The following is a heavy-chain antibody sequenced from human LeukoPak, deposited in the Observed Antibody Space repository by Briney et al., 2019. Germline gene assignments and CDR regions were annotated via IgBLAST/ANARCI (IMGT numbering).Heavy chain of an antibody. V-gene: IGHV3-66*01. J-gene: IGHJ6*02. CDR3: ASLYYHGMDV. CDR2: IYSGGST. D-gene: IGHD2-2*02. Sequence: PGGSLRLSCAASGFTVSSKDMSWVRQAPGKGLEWVSVIYSGGSTYYADSVKGRFTISRDNSMNTLYLQMNSLRAEDTAVYYCASLYYHGMDVWGQGTTVTVSS. CDR1: GFTVSSKD.